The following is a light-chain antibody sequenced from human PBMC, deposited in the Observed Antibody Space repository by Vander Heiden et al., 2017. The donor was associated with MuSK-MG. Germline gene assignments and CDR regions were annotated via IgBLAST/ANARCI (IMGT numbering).Light chain of an antibody. CDR1: QSVSSY. CDR3: QQRSNWPERFT. V-gene: IGKV3-11*01. J-gene: IGKJ3*01. CDR2: DAS. Sequence: EILFTQSPATLSLSPGERATLPCRASQSVSSYLAWYQQKPGQAPRLLIYDASNRATGIPARFSGSGSGTDFTLTISSLEPEDFAVYYCQQRSNWPERFTFGPGTKVDIK.